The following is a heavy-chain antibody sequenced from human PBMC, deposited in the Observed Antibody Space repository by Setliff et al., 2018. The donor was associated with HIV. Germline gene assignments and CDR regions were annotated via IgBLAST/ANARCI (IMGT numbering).Heavy chain of an antibody. V-gene: IGHV3-74*01. Sequence: GGSLRLSCVASEFTFSTYWMHWVRQAPGKGLVWVSRINSDGSSTSYADSVKGRFTISRDNAKNTLYLQMNSLRAEDTAVYYCARDPATTVTELTEGGGTFDYWGQGTLVTVSS. CDR1: EFTFSTYW. J-gene: IGHJ4*02. D-gene: IGHD4-17*01. CDR3: ARDPATTVTELTEGGGTFDY. CDR2: INSDGSST.